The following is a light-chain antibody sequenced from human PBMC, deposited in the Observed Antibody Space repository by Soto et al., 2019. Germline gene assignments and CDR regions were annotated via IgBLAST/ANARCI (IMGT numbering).Light chain of an antibody. CDR1: QSVSSTY. CDR2: EAS. V-gene: IGKV3-20*01. J-gene: IGKJ1*01. CDR3: QHYDSLRWT. Sequence: EIVLTQSPGHLSLSPGERATLSCRASQSVSSTYLTWYQQKPGQAPRLLIYEASRRATGIPDRFSGSGSGIDFSLTISRLEAEDLAVYYCQHYDSLRWTFGLGTKVDIK.